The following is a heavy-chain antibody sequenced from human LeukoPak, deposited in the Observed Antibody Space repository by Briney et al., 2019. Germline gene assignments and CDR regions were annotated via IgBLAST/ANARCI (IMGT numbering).Heavy chain of an antibody. CDR1: GFTFSSYD. CDR2: ISGSGGST. J-gene: IGHJ4*02. Sequence: GGSLRLSCAASGFTFSSYDMSWVRQAPGKGLEWVSAISGSGGSTYYADSVKGRFTISRDNSKNTLYLQMNSLRAEDTAVYYCAKAHYYDSSGYSDYWGQGTLVTVSS. V-gene: IGHV3-23*01. CDR3: AKAHYYDSSGYSDY. D-gene: IGHD3-22*01.